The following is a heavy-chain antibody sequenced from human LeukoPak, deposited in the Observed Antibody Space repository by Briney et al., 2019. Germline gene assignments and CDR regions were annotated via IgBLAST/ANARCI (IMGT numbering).Heavy chain of an antibody. CDR3: VRGHSSGYPYYFDY. CDR2: ISSNGGST. Sequence: GVSLRLSCSASGFTFSSYAMHWVRQAPGKGLEYVSAISSNGGSTYYADSVKGRFTISRDNSKNTLYLQMSSLRAEDTAVYYCVRGHSSGYPYYFDYWGQGTLVTVSS. CDR1: GFTFSSYA. D-gene: IGHD3-22*01. V-gene: IGHV3-64D*06. J-gene: IGHJ4*02.